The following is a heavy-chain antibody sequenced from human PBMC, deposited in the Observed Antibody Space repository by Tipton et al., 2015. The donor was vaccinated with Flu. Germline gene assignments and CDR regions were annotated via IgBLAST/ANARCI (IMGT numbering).Heavy chain of an antibody. V-gene: IGHV4-39*07. D-gene: IGHD3-22*01. CDR3: ARGGGGYSP. CDR1: GGSITSSSFH. CDR2: IHYSGTT. Sequence: TLSLTCTVSGGSITSSSFHWGWIRQTPGKGLEWIGVIHYSGTTYYNPSLKSRVTVSVDTSKNQFSLNLRSVTAADTAVYYCARGGGGYSPWGQGTLVTVSS. J-gene: IGHJ5*02.